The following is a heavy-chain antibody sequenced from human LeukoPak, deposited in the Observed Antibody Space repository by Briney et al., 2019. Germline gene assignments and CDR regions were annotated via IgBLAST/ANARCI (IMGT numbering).Heavy chain of an antibody. V-gene: IGHV3-13*01. CDR3: VREPSYTGTWWYPDL. CDR2: IDPVGNT. CDR1: GFTFSSYD. D-gene: IGHD1-14*01. Sequence: GGSLRLSCVASGFTFSSYDMHWVRQATGKGLEWISAIDPVGNTWYSDSVKGRFTISRENAKSSLFLQMNSLRAADTAVYYCVREPSYTGTWWYPDLWGRGTLVTVSS. J-gene: IGHJ2*01.